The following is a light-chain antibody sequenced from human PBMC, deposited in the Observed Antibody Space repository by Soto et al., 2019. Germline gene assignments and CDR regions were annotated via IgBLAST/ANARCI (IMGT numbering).Light chain of an antibody. V-gene: IGLV2-14*01. J-gene: IGLJ1*01. CDR2: EVT. CDR3: SSYTNINTRACV. CDR1: SGDIGSYNR. Sequence: QSVLTQPASVSLSPGQSITISCTGTSGDIGSYNRVSWYQQHPGKAPKLIIYEVTDRPSGVSNRFSGSKSGNTASLTISGLQAEDEAEYYCSSYTNINTRACVFGTGTKVTV.